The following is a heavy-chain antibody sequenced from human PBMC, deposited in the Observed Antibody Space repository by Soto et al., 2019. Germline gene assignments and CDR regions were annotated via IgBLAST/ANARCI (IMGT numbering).Heavy chain of an antibody. CDR1: GYTFTSYG. J-gene: IGHJ4*02. CDR3: GRDGRVYSSSFDY. D-gene: IGHD6-6*01. V-gene: IGHV1-18*01. CDR2: ISAYNGNT. Sequence: QVQLVQSGAEVKKPGASVKVSCKASGYTFTSYGISWVRQAPGQGLEWMGWISAYNGNTNYAQKLQGRVTMTTDTSPSTADMELRSLRSGDTAVYYCGRDGRVYSSSFDYWGQGTLVTVSS.